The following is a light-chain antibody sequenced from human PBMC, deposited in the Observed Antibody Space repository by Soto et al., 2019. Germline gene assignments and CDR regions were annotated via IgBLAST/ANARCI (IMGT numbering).Light chain of an antibody. CDR1: QGISSY. V-gene: IGKV1-9*01. J-gene: IGKJ3*01. CDR3: QQLNSYPDT. Sequence: DIQLTQSPSFLSASVGDRVTITCRASQGISSYLAWYQQKPGKAPKLLIYAASTLQSGVPSRFSGSGSGTEFTRTISSLQPEDFATYYCQQLNSYPDTFGPGTKVDIK. CDR2: AAS.